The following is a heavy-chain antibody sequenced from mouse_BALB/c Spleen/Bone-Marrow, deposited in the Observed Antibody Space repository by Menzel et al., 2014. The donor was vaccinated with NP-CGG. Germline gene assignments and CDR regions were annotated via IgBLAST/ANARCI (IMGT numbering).Heavy chain of an antibody. J-gene: IGHJ2*01. CDR1: GFTFTDYY. Sequence: EVHLVESGGGLVQPGGSLRLSCATSGFTFTDYYMSWVRQPPGKALGWSGFIRNKANGYTTEYSASVKGRFTISRDYSQSILYLQMNTLRAEDSATYYCARDGYDDYWGQGTTLTVSS. D-gene: IGHD2-2*01. CDR2: IRNKANGYTT. CDR3: ARDGYDDY. V-gene: IGHV7-3*02.